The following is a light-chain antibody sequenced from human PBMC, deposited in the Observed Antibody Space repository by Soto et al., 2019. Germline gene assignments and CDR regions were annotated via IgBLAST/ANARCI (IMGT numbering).Light chain of an antibody. CDR2: DAS. J-gene: IGKJ1*01. Sequence: DIQLTQSPSSLSASVGDRVSITCRASQSISTWLAWYQQKPGKVPKLLIYDASTLESGVPSRFSGSGSGTEFTLTISSLQPDDFSTYYSHSGTFGQGTKVEIK. V-gene: IGKV1-5*01. CDR3: HSGT. CDR1: QSISTW.